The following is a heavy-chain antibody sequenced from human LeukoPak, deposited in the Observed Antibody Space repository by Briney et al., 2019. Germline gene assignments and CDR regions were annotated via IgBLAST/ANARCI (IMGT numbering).Heavy chain of an antibody. D-gene: IGHD6-19*01. CDR1: GYTFTSYD. J-gene: IGHJ3*02. V-gene: IGHV1-8*01. Sequence: ASVKVSCKASGYTFTSYDINWVPQATGQGLEWMRWMNPNSGNTGYAQKFQGRVTMTRNTSISTAYMELSSLRSEDTAVYYCARDFAYIAVAGTHDAFDIWGQGTMVTVSS. CDR3: ARDFAYIAVAGTHDAFDI. CDR2: MNPNSGNT.